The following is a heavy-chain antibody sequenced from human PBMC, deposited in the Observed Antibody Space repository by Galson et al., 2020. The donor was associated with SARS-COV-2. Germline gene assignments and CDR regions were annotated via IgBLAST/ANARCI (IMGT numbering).Heavy chain of an antibody. CDR2: ISYDGSTR. CDR1: GFTFSLYS. Sequence: GGSLRLSCVVSGFTFSLYSMHWVRQAPGKGLEWVAIISYDGSTRYYADSVKGQFTISRDNSKNTLYLQLNSLRPEDTAVYYCAKLGYDSSGAVKTLDYWGQGTLVTVSS. CDR3: AKLGYDSSGAVKTLDY. J-gene: IGHJ4*02. V-gene: IGHV3-30*18. D-gene: IGHD3-22*01.